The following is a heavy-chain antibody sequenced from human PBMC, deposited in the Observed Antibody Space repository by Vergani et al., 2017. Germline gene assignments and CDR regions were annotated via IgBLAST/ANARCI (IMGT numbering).Heavy chain of an antibody. CDR3: ARVAGTFWFDP. CDR2: IWYDGSNK. Sequence: QVQLVESGGGVVQPGRSLRLSCAASGFTFSSYGMHWVRQAPGKGLEWVAVIWYDGSNKYYADSVKGRFTISRDNSKNTLYLQMNSLRAEDTAVYYCARVAGTFWFDPWGQGTLVTVSS. V-gene: IGHV3-33*01. J-gene: IGHJ5*02. CDR1: GFTFSSYG. D-gene: IGHD6-19*01.